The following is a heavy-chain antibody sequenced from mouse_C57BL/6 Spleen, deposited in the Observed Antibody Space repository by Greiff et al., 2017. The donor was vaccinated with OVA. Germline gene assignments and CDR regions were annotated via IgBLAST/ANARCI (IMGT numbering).Heavy chain of an antibody. CDR1: GYTFTSYW. CDR2: INPSNGGT. CDR3: ARSEDLVYAMDY. V-gene: IGHV1-53*01. J-gene: IGHJ4*01. Sequence: QVQLQQSGTELVKPGASVKLSCKASGYTFTSYWMHWVKQRPGQGLEWIGNINPSNGGTNYNEKFKSKATLTVDKASSTAYMQLSSLTSEDSAVYYCARSEDLVYAMDYWGQGTSVTVSS.